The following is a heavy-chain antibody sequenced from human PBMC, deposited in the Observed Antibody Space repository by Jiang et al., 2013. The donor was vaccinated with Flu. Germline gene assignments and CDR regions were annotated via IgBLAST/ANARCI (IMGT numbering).Heavy chain of an antibody. CDR3: AKDWTADPTMIMQGY. Sequence: ESGEAWSSLGGPSRLPCAASGFIFSSYGIHWVRQAPGKGLEWVAFIRYDGNIKYYGDSVKGRFTISRDNSKNTLYLQMNSLRAEDTAVYYCAKDWTADPTMIMQGYWGQGTLVTVSS. CDR2: IRYDGNIK. D-gene: IGHD5-18*01. CDR1: GFIFSSYG. V-gene: IGHV3-30*02. J-gene: IGHJ4*02.